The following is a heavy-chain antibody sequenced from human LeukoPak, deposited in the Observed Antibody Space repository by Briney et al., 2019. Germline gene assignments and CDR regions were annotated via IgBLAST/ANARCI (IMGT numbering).Heavy chain of an antibody. J-gene: IGHJ5*02. CDR3: ARVSPEGWFDR. CDR1: GGSFSGYY. Sequence: SETLSLTCAVYGGSFSGYYWSWIRQPPGKGLEWIGEINHSGSTNYNPSLKSRVTISVDTSKNQFSLKLSSVTAADTAVYYCARVSPEGWFDRWGQGTLVTVSS. V-gene: IGHV4-34*01. CDR2: INHSGST.